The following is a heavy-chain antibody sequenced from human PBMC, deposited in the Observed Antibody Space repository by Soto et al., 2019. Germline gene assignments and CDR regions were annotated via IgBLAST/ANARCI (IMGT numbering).Heavy chain of an antibody. Sequence: EVQLLESGGGLVQPGGSLRLSCAASGFTFSNYAMNWVRQAPGKGLEWVSAISNSFSDGNTQYADFVKGRLTISRDNDKNTVFVEMNSLRAEDTAVYYCAKVFSPEGGNYFDYWGQGTLVTVSS. CDR2: ISNSFSDGNT. CDR3: AKVFSPEGGNYFDY. J-gene: IGHJ4*02. CDR1: GFTFSNYA. V-gene: IGHV3-23*01.